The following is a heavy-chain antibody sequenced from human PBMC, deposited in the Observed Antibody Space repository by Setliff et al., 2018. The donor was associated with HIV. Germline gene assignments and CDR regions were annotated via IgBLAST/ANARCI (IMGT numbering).Heavy chain of an antibody. CDR1: GGSISSGNYY. J-gene: IGHJ5*02. CDR2: VYTSGST. CDR3: AREFTSVAGTRPPFDP. V-gene: IGHV4-61*09. Sequence: SETLSLTCTVSGGSISSGNYYWSWIRVPAGKGLEWIGHVYTSGSTNYNPSLKSRVTISVDTSKNQFSLKLSSVTAEDTAVYYCAREFTSVAGTRPPFDPWGQGTLVTVSS. D-gene: IGHD6-19*01.